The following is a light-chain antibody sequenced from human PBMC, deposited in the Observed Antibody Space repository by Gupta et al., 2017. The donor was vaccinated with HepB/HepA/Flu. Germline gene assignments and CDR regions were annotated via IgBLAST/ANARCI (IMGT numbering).Light chain of an antibody. J-gene: IGLJ1*01. CDR2: EVS. V-gene: IGLV2-14*01. Sequence: QSALTQPASVSGSHGQSITISCTGTSSDVGGYNYVSWYQQHPGKAPKLMIYEVSNRPSGVSNRFSGSKSGNTASLTISSLQAEDEADYYCSSYTSSSTLVFGTGTKVTVL. CDR1: SSDVGGYNY. CDR3: SSYTSSSTLV.